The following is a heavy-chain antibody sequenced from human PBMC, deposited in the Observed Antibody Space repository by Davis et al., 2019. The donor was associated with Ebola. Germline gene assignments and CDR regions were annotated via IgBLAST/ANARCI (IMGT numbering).Heavy chain of an antibody. CDR3: ARDGTSYDILTGGLDY. J-gene: IGHJ4*02. CDR1: GFTVSSNY. D-gene: IGHD3-9*01. CDR2: ISSSGSTI. V-gene: IGHV3-48*03. Sequence: GESLKISCAASGFTVSSNYMNWVRQAPGKGLEWVSYISSSGSTIYYADSVKGRFTISRDNAKNSLYLQMNSLRAEDTAVYYCARDGTSYDILTGGLDYWGQGTLVTVSS.